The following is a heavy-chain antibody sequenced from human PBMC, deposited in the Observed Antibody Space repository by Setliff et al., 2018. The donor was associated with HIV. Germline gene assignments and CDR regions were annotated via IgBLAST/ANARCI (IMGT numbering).Heavy chain of an antibody. CDR3: ARGGYSRTSYAMDV. V-gene: IGHV4-59*01. Sequence: PSETLSLTCTVSGASISSYSWSWIRQSPGKRLEWIGYIHSYGSTDYNPSLESRVTISVDTSKNQLSLKLRSVAAADTAVYYCARGGYSRTSYAMDVWGQGTTVTVSS. D-gene: IGHD5-12*01. J-gene: IGHJ6*02. CDR2: IHSYGST. CDR1: GASISSYS.